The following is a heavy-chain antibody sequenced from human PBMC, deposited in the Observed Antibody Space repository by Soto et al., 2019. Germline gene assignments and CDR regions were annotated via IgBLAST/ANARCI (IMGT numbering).Heavy chain of an antibody. D-gene: IGHD3-16*01. J-gene: IGHJ6*02. CDR2: INKDEREK. CDR3: ASSVGGDYYGMDV. V-gene: IGHV3-7*05. CDR1: GFSFSSFW. Sequence: GGSLRLSCRASGFSFSSFWMSWVRQTPGKGLEWVANINKDEREKYYVDSVKGRFTISRDNAKNSLYLQMNSLSAEDTAVYYCASSVGGDYYGMDVWGQGTTVTVSS.